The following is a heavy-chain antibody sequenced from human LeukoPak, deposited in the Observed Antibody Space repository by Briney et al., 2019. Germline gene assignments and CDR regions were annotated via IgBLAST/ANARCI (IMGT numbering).Heavy chain of an antibody. D-gene: IGHD2-15*01. CDR2: ISESGANT. V-gene: IGHV3-23*01. J-gene: IGHJ6*02. Sequence: GGSLRLSWAASGFTSSSYAMSWVRHAPGRGLECVSTISESGANTHYAASVKGRFTISRDDSKNTLYVQMNSLRVEDTAIYYCTIQCSGSSCRLPDVWGQGTTVTVSS. CDR3: TIQCSGSSCRLPDV. CDR1: GFTSSSYA.